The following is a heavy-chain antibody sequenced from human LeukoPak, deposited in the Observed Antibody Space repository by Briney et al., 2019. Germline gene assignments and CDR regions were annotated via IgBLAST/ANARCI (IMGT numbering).Heavy chain of an antibody. Sequence: PGGSLRLSCAASGFTFSSYAMSWVRQAPGKGLEWVSYISSSSSSTIYYADSVKGRFTISRDNAKNSLYLQMNSLRDEDTAVYYCARVIVATTWIYYYGMDVWGQGTTVTVSS. V-gene: IGHV3-48*02. CDR3: ARVIVATTWIYYYGMDV. D-gene: IGHD5-12*01. CDR1: GFTFSSYA. CDR2: ISSSSSSTI. J-gene: IGHJ6*02.